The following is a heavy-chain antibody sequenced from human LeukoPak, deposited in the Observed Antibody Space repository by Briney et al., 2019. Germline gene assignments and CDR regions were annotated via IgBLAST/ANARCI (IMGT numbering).Heavy chain of an antibody. D-gene: IGHD3-22*01. V-gene: IGHV4-59*01. Sequence: PSETLSLTCTVSGGSISSYYWSWIRQPPGKGLEWIGYIYYNGSTNYNPSLKSRVTISVDTSKNQFSLKLSSVTAADTAVYYCAREYYDSSGYYGTSDAFDIWGQGTMVTVSS. CDR3: AREYYDSSGYYGTSDAFDI. CDR2: IYYNGST. J-gene: IGHJ3*02. CDR1: GGSISSYY.